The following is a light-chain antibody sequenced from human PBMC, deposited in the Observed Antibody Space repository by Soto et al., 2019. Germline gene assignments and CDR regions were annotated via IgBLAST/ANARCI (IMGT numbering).Light chain of an antibody. Sequence: QSVLTQPASVSGSPGQSITISCTGTSSDLGTYNYVSWYQHHPGKAPKLIIYEVSNRPSGVSNRFSGSKSGSTDSLTISGLQAEDEADYHCTSYTRDTALVFGTGTKLTVL. V-gene: IGLV2-14*01. J-gene: IGLJ1*01. CDR2: EVS. CDR3: TSYTRDTALV. CDR1: SSDLGTYNY.